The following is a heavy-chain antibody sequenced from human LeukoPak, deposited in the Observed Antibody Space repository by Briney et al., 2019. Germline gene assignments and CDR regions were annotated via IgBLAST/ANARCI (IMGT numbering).Heavy chain of an antibody. J-gene: IGHJ4*02. D-gene: IGHD4-17*01. CDR3: APKKWDYAIFDY. V-gene: IGHV3-23*01. CDR1: GFTFSSYE. Sequence: LPGGSLRLSCAASGFTFSSYEMNWVRQAPGKGLEWVSAISGSGGSTYYADSVKGRFTISRDNSKNTLYLQMNSLRAEDTAVYYCAPKKWDYAIFDYWGQGTLVTVSS. CDR2: ISGSGGST.